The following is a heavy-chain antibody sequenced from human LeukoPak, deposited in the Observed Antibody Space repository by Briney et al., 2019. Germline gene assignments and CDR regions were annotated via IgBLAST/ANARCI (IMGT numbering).Heavy chain of an antibody. CDR3: ARHVGHYDGSGYYYDWYFDL. Sequence: SETLSLTCIDSGGYISSSFWSWIRQPPGKGLEWLGNIHDSGSTNFSPSLKSRVTISVDTSKNQFSLKLSSVTAADTAVYYCARHVGHYDGSGYYYDWYFDLWGRGTLVTVSS. CDR2: IHDSGST. J-gene: IGHJ2*01. CDR1: GGYISSSF. D-gene: IGHD3-22*01. V-gene: IGHV4-59*08.